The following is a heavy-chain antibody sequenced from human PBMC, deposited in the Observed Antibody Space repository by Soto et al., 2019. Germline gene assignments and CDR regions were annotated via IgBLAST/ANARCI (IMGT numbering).Heavy chain of an antibody. D-gene: IGHD3-22*01. J-gene: IGHJ4*01. CDR3: ARDEIKSYYYDSSGSY. V-gene: IGHV1-18*01. CDR2: ISAYNGNT. Sequence: ASVKVSCKASGYTFTSYGISWVRQAPGQGLEWMGWISAYNGNTNYAQKLQGRVTMTTDTSTSTAYMELRSLRSDDTAVYYCARDEIKSYYYDSSGSYWGHGTLVTVSS. CDR1: GYTFTSYG.